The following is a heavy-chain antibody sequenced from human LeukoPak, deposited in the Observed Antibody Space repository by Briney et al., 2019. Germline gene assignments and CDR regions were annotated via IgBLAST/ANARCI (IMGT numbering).Heavy chain of an antibody. J-gene: IGHJ4*02. CDR3: ARQMGTISYNFDS. V-gene: IGHV3-11*01. D-gene: IGHD5-24*01. Sequence: PGGSLRLSCAASGFSFSDSYMSWIRQAPGKGLEWVSYISSSGTTIHYADSVKGRFTISRDNAKNSLYLQMNSLRAEDTAVYYCARQMGTISYNFDSWGQGTLVTVSS. CDR2: ISSSGTTI. CDR1: GFSFSDSY.